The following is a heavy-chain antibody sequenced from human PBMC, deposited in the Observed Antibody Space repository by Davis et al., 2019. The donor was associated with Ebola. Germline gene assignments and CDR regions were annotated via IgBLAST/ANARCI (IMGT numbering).Heavy chain of an antibody. CDR2: IWYDGSNK. D-gene: IGHD3-10*01. CDR3: ARSVLWFRELLSPLDY. Sequence: GGSLRLSCAASGFTFSSYGMHWVRQAPGKGLEWVAVIWYDGSNKYYADSVKGRFTISRDNAKNSLYLQMNSLRSEDTAVYYCARSVLWFRELLSPLDYWGQGTLVTVSS. CDR1: GFTFSSYG. J-gene: IGHJ4*02. V-gene: IGHV3-33*03.